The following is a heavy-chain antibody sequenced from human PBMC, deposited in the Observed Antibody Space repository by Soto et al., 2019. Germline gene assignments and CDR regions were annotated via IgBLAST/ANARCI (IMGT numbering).Heavy chain of an antibody. CDR1: GFTFSSYG. J-gene: IGHJ4*02. V-gene: IGHV3-30*18. CDR2: ISYDGSNK. CDR3: AKDSSLASLYFDY. Sequence: LRLSCAASGFTFSSYGMHWVRQAPGKGLEWVAVISYDGSNKYYADSVKGRFTISRDNSKNTLYLQMNSLRAEDTAVYYCAKDSSLASLYFDYWGQGTLVTVSS.